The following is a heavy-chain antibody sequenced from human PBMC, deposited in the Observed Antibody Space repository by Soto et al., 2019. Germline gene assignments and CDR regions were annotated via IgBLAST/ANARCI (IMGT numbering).Heavy chain of an antibody. V-gene: IGHV1-18*04. J-gene: IGHJ6*02. CDR2: ISGYNGNT. CDR3: AREGQAPYYYYGMDV. CDR1: GYTFTGYY. Sequence: GASVKVSCKASGYTFTGYYMHWVRQAPGQGLEWMGWISGYNGNTKYAEKFQGRVTMITDTSTSTAHMELRSLRSDDTAVYYCAREGQAPYYYYGMDVWGQGTAVTVSS.